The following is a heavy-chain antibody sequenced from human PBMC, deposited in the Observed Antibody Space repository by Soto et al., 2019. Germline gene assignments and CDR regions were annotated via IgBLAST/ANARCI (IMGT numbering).Heavy chain of an antibody. CDR2: IYSDGRT. D-gene: IGHD6-13*01. Sequence: DVQLVETGGGLIQPGGSLRLSCAASGFIVSSSYMSWVRQAPGKGLEWVSVIYSDGRTYYADSVKGRFTISRDNSKNTLYLQRNSLSAEDTAVYYCARCSGWYSQCYFDCWGQGTLVTVSS. V-gene: IGHV3-53*02. CDR3: ARCSGWYSQCYFDC. J-gene: IGHJ4*02. CDR1: GFIVSSSY.